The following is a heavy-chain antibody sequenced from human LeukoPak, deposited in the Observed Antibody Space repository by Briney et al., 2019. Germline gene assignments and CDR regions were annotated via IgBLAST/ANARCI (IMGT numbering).Heavy chain of an antibody. Sequence: PSETLSLTCAVYGGSFSGYYWSWIRQPPGKGLEWIGEINHSGSTNYNPSLKSRVTISVDTSKNQFSLKLSSVTAADTAVYYCACTVCYGSVDYWGQGTLVTVSS. CDR1: GGSFSGYY. J-gene: IGHJ4*02. CDR2: INHSGST. V-gene: IGHV4-34*01. CDR3: ACTVCYGSVDY. D-gene: IGHD3-10*01.